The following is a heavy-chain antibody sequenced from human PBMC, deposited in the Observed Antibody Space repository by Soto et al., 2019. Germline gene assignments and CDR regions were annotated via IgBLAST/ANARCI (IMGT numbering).Heavy chain of an antibody. CDR2: ISGSGGST. D-gene: IGHD6-19*01. CDR3: AKDPSVAGNYYYYYMDV. J-gene: IGHJ6*03. CDR1: GFTFSSYA. V-gene: IGHV3-23*01. Sequence: GGSLRLSCAASGFTFSSYAMSWVRQAPGKGLEWVSAISGSGGSTYYADSVKGRFTISRDNSKNTLYLQMNSLRAEDTAVYYCAKDPSVAGNYYYYYMDVWGKGTTVTVSS.